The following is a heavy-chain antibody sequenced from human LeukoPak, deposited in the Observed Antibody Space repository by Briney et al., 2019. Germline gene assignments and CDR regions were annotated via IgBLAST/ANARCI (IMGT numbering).Heavy chain of an antibody. J-gene: IGHJ4*02. CDR1: GGSISSSSYY. CDR2: IYYSGST. CDR3: ARLGYYDSSGYYCFDY. Sequence: SETLSLTCTVSGGSISSSSYYWGWIRQPPGKGLEWIGSIYYSGSTYYNPSLKSRVTISVDTSKNQFSLKLSSVTAADTAVYYCARLGYYDSSGYYCFDYWGQGTLVTVSP. V-gene: IGHV4-39*01. D-gene: IGHD3-22*01.